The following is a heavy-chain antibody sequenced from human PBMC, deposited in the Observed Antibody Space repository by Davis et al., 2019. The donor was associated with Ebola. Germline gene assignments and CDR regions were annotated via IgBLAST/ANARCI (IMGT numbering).Heavy chain of an antibody. CDR1: GGSISSSY. V-gene: IGHV4-59*12. Sequence: MPSETLSLTCTVSGGSISSSYWSWIRQPPGKGLEWIGEIYHSGSTNYNPSLKSRVTISVDKSKNQFSLKLSSVTAADTAVYYCARRLYYYDSSGYSAGAFDIWGQGTMVTVSS. D-gene: IGHD3-22*01. CDR3: ARRLYYYDSSGYSAGAFDI. J-gene: IGHJ3*02. CDR2: IYHSGST.